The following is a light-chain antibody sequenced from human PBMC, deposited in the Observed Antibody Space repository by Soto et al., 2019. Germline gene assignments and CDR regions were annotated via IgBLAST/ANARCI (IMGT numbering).Light chain of an antibody. J-gene: IGKJ1*01. V-gene: IGKV3-15*01. CDR3: QQYNNWPWT. CDR1: QSVSSN. CDR2: GAS. Sequence: EFVLTQSPATLSVSPGERATLSCRASQSVSSNLAWYQQKPGQAPRLLIYGASTRATGIPARFSGSGSGTEFTLTISSLQSEDFAVYYCQQYNNWPWTFGQGTKVDIK.